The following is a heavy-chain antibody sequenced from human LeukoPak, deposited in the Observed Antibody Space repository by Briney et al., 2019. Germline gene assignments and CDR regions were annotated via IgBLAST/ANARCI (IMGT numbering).Heavy chain of an antibody. V-gene: IGHV3-23*01. Sequence: GGSLRLSRAASGFTFSSYGMSWVRQAPGEGLEWVSAISGSGGSTYYADSVKGRFTISRDNSKNTLYLQMNSLRAEDTAVYYCAKGSGAWVAVAEWFDPWGQGTLVTVSS. CDR3: AKGSGAWVAVAEWFDP. D-gene: IGHD6-19*01. J-gene: IGHJ5*02. CDR2: ISGSGGST. CDR1: GFTFSSYG.